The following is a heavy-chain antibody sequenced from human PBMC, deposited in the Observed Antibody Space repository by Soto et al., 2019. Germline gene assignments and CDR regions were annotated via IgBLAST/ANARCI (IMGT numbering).Heavy chain of an antibody. J-gene: IGHJ6*02. CDR3: ARCEDSSSPRWRYYGTDV. D-gene: IGHD6-6*01. Sequence: GGSLRLSCAASGFTFSSYGMHWVRQAPGKGLEWVAVIWYDGSNKYYADSVKGRSTISRDNSKNTLYLQMNSLRAEDTAVYYCARCEDSSSPRWRYYGTDVWGQGTTVTVSS. CDR2: IWYDGSNK. CDR1: GFTFSSYG. V-gene: IGHV3-33*01.